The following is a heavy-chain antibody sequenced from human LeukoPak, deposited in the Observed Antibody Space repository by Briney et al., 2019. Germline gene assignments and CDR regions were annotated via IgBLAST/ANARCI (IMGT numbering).Heavy chain of an antibody. J-gene: IGHJ4*02. Sequence: GSLRLSCAASGFPFNNRAFHWVRQAPGKGLEWVAIISYDGSQKFYADSAKGRFIISRDNSKNTLYLQLNSLRTEDTALYYCSRDSSDYYFNPAGAFDYWGQGTLVTVSS. CDR3: SRDSSDYYFNPAGAFDY. D-gene: IGHD3-22*01. CDR1: GFPFNNRA. V-gene: IGHV3-30-3*01. CDR2: ISYDGSQK.